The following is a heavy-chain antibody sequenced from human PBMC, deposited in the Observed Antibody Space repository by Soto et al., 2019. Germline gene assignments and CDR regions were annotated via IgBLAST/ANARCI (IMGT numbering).Heavy chain of an antibody. V-gene: IGHV1-18*01. J-gene: IGHJ3*01. Sequence: QVQLVQSGAEVKKPGASVKVSCKASGYTFSSYAITWVRQAPGQGLEWMGWISAYNDNTNYAQNLQGRVTMTTDTSTSTDYMELRSLRSDATAVYYCARGTGGNWAAFDVWGQGTMVTVSS. CDR1: GYTFSSYA. D-gene: IGHD2-15*01. CDR2: ISAYNDNT. CDR3: ARGTGGNWAAFDV.